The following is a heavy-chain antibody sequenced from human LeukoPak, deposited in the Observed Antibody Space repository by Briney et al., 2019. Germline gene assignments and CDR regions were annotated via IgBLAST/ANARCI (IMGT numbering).Heavy chain of an antibody. D-gene: IGHD2-15*01. J-gene: IGHJ4*02. CDR2: ISGRDGST. CDR1: GFTFSSYA. Sequence: GGSLRLSCAASGFTFSSYAMSWVRQAPGKGLEWISGISGRDGSTYYVDSVKGRFTISRDNSKNTLYLQMNSLRAEDTAVYYCAKNPVVPATPTWGRGTLVTVSS. CDR3: AKNPVVPATPT. V-gene: IGHV3-23*01.